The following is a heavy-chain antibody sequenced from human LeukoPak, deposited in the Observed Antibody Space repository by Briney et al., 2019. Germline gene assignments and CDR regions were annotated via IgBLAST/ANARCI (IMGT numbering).Heavy chain of an antibody. D-gene: IGHD3-10*01. CDR1: GFTFSNYN. Sequence: GGSLRLSCAASGFTFSNYNMNWVRQAPGKGLEWVSSITSSSYIYYEDSVRGRFTISRDNAKNSLHLQMNNLRAEDTAIYYCATDYYVSGSYYRLFYWGQGTLVTVSS. CDR2: ITSSSYI. J-gene: IGHJ4*02. CDR3: ATDYYVSGSYYRLFY. V-gene: IGHV3-21*01.